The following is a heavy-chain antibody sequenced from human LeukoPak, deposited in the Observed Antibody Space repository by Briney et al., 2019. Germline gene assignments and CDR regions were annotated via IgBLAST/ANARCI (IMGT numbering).Heavy chain of an antibody. CDR3: ARTKYSSSWPDYYYYYMDV. Sequence: ASVKVSCKASGGTFSSYAISWVRQAPGQGLEWMGGIIPIFGTANYAQKFQGRVTITTDESTSTAYMELSSLRSEDTAVYYCARTKYSSSWPDYYYYYMDVRGKGTTVTVSS. CDR1: GGTFSSYA. CDR2: IIPIFGTA. V-gene: IGHV1-69*05. J-gene: IGHJ6*03. D-gene: IGHD6-13*01.